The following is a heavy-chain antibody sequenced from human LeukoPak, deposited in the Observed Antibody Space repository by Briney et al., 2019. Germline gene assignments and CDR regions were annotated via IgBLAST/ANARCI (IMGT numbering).Heavy chain of an antibody. Sequence: ASVKVSCKASGYSFTSYHIHWVRQAPGQGLEWMGLISPSGGSTSYTQKFQGRVTMTRDTSTTTVYMELSSLRSEDTAVYFCARDYDFWSGYDYWGQGTLVTVSS. CDR3: ARDYDFWSGYDY. CDR2: ISPSGGST. CDR1: GYSFTSYH. V-gene: IGHV1-46*01. D-gene: IGHD3-3*01. J-gene: IGHJ4*02.